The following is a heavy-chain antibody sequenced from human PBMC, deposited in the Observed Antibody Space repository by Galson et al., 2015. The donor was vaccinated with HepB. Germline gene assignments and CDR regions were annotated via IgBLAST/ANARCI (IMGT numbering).Heavy chain of an antibody. J-gene: IGHJ4*02. CDR3: AKEFKLAAPGTVGFDY. CDR2: ISDNDGGP. V-gene: IGHV3-23*01. D-gene: IGHD6-13*01. Sequence: SLRLSCAASGLTFSSHTMAWVRQAPGRGLEWVSSISDNDGGPWYVDSVKGRFTISRDNSKNTVFLQMNSLRAEDTAVYYCAKEFKLAAPGTVGFDYWGQGTLVTVSS. CDR1: GLTFSSHT.